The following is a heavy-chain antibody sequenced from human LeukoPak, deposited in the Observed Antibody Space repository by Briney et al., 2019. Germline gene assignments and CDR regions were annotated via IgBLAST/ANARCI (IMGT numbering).Heavy chain of an antibody. Sequence: GGSLRLSCTAPGFPFGDYAMSWFRKAPGKGLEWVGFIRSKAYDGTTEYAASVKGRFTISRDDSKSIAYLQMNSLKTEDTAVYYCTGGGDPFYPQDVWGKGTTVTVSS. J-gene: IGHJ6*04. CDR1: GFPFGDYA. CDR3: TGGGDPFYPQDV. CDR2: IRSKAYDGTT. D-gene: IGHD2-21*02. V-gene: IGHV3-49*03.